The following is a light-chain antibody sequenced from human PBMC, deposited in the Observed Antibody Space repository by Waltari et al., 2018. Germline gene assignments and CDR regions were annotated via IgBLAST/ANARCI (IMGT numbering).Light chain of an antibody. CDR3: QQLNSNLP. J-gene: IGKJ4*01. CDR2: GAS. V-gene: IGKV1-9*01. Sequence: QLTQSPSSLSASVGDRVTITCRASQVIANFLAWYQQKPGQAPKLLIYGASTLQTGVPSRFSGSGFGTDFSLTISSLQPEDFATYYCQQLNSNLPFGGGTKVEIK. CDR1: QVIANF.